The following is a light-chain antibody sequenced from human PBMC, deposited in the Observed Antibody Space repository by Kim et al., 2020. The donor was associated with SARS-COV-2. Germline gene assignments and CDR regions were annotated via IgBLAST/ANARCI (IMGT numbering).Light chain of an antibody. CDR2: EVN. CDR1: SSYIGGYNF. CDR3: SSYAGRQNLV. Sequence: GQSVTISGTGTSSYIGGYNFVAWYQQHPGKAPKVMIYEVNKRPSGVPDRFSGSKSGNTASLTVSGLQAEDEADYYCSSYAGRQNLVFGGGTQLTVL. V-gene: IGLV2-8*01. J-gene: IGLJ2*01.